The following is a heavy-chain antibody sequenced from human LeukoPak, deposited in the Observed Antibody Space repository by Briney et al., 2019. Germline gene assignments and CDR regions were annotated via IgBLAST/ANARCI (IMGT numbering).Heavy chain of an antibody. J-gene: IGHJ5*02. CDR1: GGSISSSSYY. CDR3: ARHSSSWYSWFDP. D-gene: IGHD6-13*01. Sequence: TASETLSITCTVSGGSISSSSYYWGWIRQPPGKGLEWIGSIYYSGSTYYNPSLKSRVTISVDTSKNQFSLKLSSVTAADTAVYYCARHSSSWYSWFDPWGQGTLVTVFS. CDR2: IYYSGST. V-gene: IGHV4-39*01.